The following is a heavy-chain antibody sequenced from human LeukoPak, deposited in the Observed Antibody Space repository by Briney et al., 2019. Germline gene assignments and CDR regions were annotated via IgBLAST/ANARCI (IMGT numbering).Heavy chain of an antibody. Sequence: PGGSLRLSCAASGFTFDDYTMHWVRQAPGKGLEWVSLISWDGGSTYYADSVKGRFTISRDNSKNTLYLQMNSLRAEDTAVYYCAKGTAVAGTYDYWGQGTLVTVSS. CDR3: AKGTAVAGTYDY. CDR1: GFTFDDYT. CDR2: ISWDGGST. J-gene: IGHJ4*02. D-gene: IGHD6-19*01. V-gene: IGHV3-43*01.